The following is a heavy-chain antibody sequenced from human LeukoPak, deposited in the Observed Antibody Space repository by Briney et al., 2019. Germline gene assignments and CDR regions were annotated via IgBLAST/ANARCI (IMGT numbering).Heavy chain of an antibody. V-gene: IGHV3-21*01. J-gene: IGHJ6*03. CDR1: GFTFSSYS. D-gene: IGHD5-12*01. Sequence: PGGSLRLSCAASGFTFSSYSMNWVRQAPGKGLEWVSSISSSSSYIYYADSVKGRFTISRDNAKNSLYLQMNSLRAEDTAVYYCARDFIVATVGKHYYMDVWGKGTTVTVSS. CDR2: ISSSSSYI. CDR3: ARDFIVATVGKHYYMDV.